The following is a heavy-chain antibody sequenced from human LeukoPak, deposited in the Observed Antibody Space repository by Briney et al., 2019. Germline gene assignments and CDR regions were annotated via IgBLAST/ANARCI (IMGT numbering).Heavy chain of an antibody. V-gene: IGHV1-18*01. CDR2: ISAYNGNT. CDR1: GYTFINYG. CDR3: ARAEEGYYDFLSGYMRDYYMDV. Sequence: GASVKVSCKASGYTFINYGISWVRQAPGQGLEWMGWISAYNGNTNYAQKLQGRVTMTTDTSTSTAYMELRSLRSDDTAAYYCARAEEGYYDFLSGYMRDYYMDVWGKGTTVTVSS. D-gene: IGHD3-3*01. J-gene: IGHJ6*03.